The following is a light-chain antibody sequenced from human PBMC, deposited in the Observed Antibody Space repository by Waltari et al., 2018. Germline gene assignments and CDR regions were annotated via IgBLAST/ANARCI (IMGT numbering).Light chain of an antibody. Sequence: HSALTQPASVSGSPGQSIATPCAGTSPDVGAYSLFSRYQQHPGKAPKCMIYDVNERPSGVSDRFSGSKSGNTASLTISGLQAEDETDYYCSSFTTSGTYVFGTGTKVTVL. CDR3: SSFTTSGTYV. V-gene: IGLV2-14*03. CDR2: DVN. J-gene: IGLJ1*01. CDR1: SPDVGAYSL.